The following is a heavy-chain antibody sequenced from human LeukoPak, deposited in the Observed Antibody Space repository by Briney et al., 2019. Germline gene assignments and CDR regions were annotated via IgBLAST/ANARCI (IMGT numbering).Heavy chain of an antibody. J-gene: IGHJ4*02. Sequence: SGTLSLTCGVSGGSITSTNYWTWVRQPPGKGLEWIGEVNLQGSTSYNPSLMGRVAISVDMSENHISLQLTSVTAADTAVYYCAREGGPYRPLDYSGQGTLVTVSS. V-gene: IGHV4-4*02. CDR3: AREGGPYRPLDY. CDR2: VNLQGST. CDR1: GGSITSTNY.